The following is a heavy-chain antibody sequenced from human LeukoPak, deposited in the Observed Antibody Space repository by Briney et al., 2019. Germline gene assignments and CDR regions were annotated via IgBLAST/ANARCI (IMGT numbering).Heavy chain of an antibody. V-gene: IGHV4-39*01. J-gene: IGHJ4*02. CDR3: ARHLAYCGGDCYPTYFDY. Sequence: SETLSLTCTVSGGSISSSSYYWGWIRQPPGKGLEWIGSIYYSGSTYYNPSLKSRVTISVDTSKNQFSLKLSSVTAADTAVYYCARHLAYCGGDCYPTYFDYWGQGTLVTVSS. CDR1: GGSISSSSYY. CDR2: IYYSGST. D-gene: IGHD2-21*02.